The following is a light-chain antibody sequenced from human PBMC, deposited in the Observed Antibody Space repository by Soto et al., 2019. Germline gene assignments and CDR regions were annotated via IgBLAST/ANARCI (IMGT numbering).Light chain of an antibody. J-gene: IGKJ4*01. CDR3: QQYSSLLRS. CDR2: HAS. Sequence: EIVLTQSPATLSLSPGDRAALSCRASQTVTNLAWYQHKSGQAPRLLIYHASTRATGIPARFSGSGSGTDFTLSISSLEPEDFAVYYCQQYSSLLRSFGGGTRVEIK. V-gene: IGKV3-11*01. CDR1: QTVTN.